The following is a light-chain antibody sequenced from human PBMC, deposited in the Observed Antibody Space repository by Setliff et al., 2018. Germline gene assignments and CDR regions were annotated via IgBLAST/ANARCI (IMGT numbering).Light chain of an antibody. Sequence: SALTQPASVSGSPGQSITISCTGTSSDVGYYNYVSWYQQHPGKAPKLMIYEVSNRPSGVSNRFSGSKSGNTASLTISGLQAEDEADYYCSSYTSSSTRVFGTGTKVTVL. V-gene: IGLV2-14*01. J-gene: IGLJ1*01. CDR2: EVS. CDR1: SSDVGYYNY. CDR3: SSYTSSSTRV.